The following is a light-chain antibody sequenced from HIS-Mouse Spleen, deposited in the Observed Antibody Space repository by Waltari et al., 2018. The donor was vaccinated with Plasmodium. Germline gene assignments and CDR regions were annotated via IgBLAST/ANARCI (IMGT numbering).Light chain of an antibody. CDR2: EDS. Sequence: SYELTHPPSASVYQGQTARITCSENALPKKYAYWYQQKSGQDPVLVIYEDSKRPTGIPERFSGSSSGTMATLTISGAQVEDEADYYCYSTDSSGNHRVFGGGTKLTVL. CDR3: YSTDSSGNHRV. CDR1: ALPKKY. V-gene: IGLV3-10*01. J-gene: IGLJ3*02.